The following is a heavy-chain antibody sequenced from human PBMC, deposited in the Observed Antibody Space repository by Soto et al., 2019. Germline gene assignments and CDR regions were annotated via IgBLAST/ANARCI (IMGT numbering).Heavy chain of an antibody. CDR3: ARLLQDAFDI. Sequence: QVQLVQSGAEVKKPGASVKVSCKASGYTFTGYYMHWVRQAPGQGLEWMGWIKPNSGGTNYAQKFQGWVTMTRDTAISTAYMELSRLRSYDTAVYYFARLLQDAFDIWGQGTMVTGSS. CDR2: IKPNSGGT. J-gene: IGHJ3*02. CDR1: GYTFTGYY. D-gene: IGHD3-22*01. V-gene: IGHV1-2*04.